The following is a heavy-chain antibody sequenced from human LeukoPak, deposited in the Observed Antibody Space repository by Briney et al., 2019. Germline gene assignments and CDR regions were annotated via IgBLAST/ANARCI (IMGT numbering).Heavy chain of an antibody. V-gene: IGHV3-49*04. D-gene: IGHD2-2*02. J-gene: IGHJ4*02. CDR2: IRSKAYGGTT. Sequence: PGGSLRLSCTASGFTFGDYAMSWVRQAPGKGLEWVGFIRSKAYGGTTEYAASVKGRFTISRDDSKSIAYLQMNSLKTEDTAVYYCTRGEWYCSSTSCYTPYFDYWGQGTLVTVSS. CDR1: GFTFGDYA. CDR3: TRGEWYCSSTSCYTPYFDY.